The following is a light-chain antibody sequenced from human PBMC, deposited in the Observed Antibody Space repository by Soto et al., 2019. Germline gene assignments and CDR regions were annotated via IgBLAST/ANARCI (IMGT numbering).Light chain of an antibody. V-gene: IGLV2-14*01. CDR1: SSDVGGYNA. CDR3: SSYPISSTLV. CDR2: EVR. J-gene: IGLJ2*01. Sequence: QSALTQPASVSGSLGQSITISCTGTSSDVGGYNAVTWYQQHPGRAPKVLIYEVRYRPSGVPHRFSGSKSVNTASLTISGLQADHEAGYYCSSYPISSTLVFGGSTKLTVL.